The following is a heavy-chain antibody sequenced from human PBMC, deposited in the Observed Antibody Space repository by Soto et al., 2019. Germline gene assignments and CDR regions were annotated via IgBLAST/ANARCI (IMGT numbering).Heavy chain of an antibody. CDR1: GFSLTTGGVG. J-gene: IGHJ4*02. D-gene: IGHD3-16*02. Sequence: QITLKESGPTLVNPTQTLTLPCTFSGFSLTTGGVGVGGIRQPPGQALEGIALIYWDDDKRYSPSLKSRLTITKDNSKHQVVLTLTNMAPVDTATFYCAHVLNSNSGSYRYFDYWGQGTLVTVSS. CDR2: IYWDDDK. V-gene: IGHV2-5*02. CDR3: AHVLNSNSGSYRYFDY.